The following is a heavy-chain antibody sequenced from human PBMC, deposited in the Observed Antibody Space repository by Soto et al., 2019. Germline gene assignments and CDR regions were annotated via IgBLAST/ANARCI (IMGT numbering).Heavy chain of an antibody. J-gene: IGHJ4*02. V-gene: IGHV3-23*01. CDR1: GFTFSSYA. CDR3: AKPPDYNWNDY. D-gene: IGHD1-20*01. CDR2: VSGSGGST. Sequence: EVQLLESGGGLVQPGGSLRLSCAASGFTFSSYAMSWVRQAPGKGLEWISAVSGSGGSTYYADSVKGRFTISRDNSKDTLYLQMNNLRAEDTAVEYCAKPPDYNWNDYWGQGTLVTVSS.